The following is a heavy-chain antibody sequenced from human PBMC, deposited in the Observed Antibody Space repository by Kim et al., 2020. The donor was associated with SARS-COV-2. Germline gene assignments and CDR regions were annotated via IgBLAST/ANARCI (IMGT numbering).Heavy chain of an antibody. J-gene: IGHJ4*02. CDR3: VRGGYSHTDYFDY. Sequence: YADSVKGRFTISRDNAKNTLYLQMNSLRAEDTAVYYCVRGGYSHTDYFDYWGLGTLVTVSS. V-gene: IGHV3-74*01. D-gene: IGHD5-18*01.